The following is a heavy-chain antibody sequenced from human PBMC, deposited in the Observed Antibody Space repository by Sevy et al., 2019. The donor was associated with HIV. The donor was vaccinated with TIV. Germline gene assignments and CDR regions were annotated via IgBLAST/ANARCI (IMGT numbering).Heavy chain of an antibody. J-gene: IGHJ6*03. V-gene: IGHV3-7*01. Sequence: GGSLRLSCAASGFTFSNYWMSWVRQAPGKGLEWVANIQEDGSDKYYVDSVKGRFTISRDNAKNSLYLQMNSLRAEDTAVYYCATDPFSVTTSNDYMDVWGKGTMVTVSS. CDR1: GFTFSNYW. CDR3: ATDPFSVTTSNDYMDV. D-gene: IGHD4-17*01. CDR2: IQEDGSDK.